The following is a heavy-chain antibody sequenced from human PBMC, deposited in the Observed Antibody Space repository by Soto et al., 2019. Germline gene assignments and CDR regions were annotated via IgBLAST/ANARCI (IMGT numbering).Heavy chain of an antibody. CDR1: GGSFSGYY. CDR3: ARGRDFWSGYYYYYGMDV. Sequence: PPETLSLTCAVYGGSFSGYYWSWIRQPPGKGLEWIGEINHSGSTNYNPSLKSRVTISVDTSKNQFSLKLSSVTAADTAVYYCARGRDFWSGYYYYYGMDVWGQGTTVTVSS. D-gene: IGHD3-3*01. J-gene: IGHJ6*02. V-gene: IGHV4-34*01. CDR2: INHSGST.